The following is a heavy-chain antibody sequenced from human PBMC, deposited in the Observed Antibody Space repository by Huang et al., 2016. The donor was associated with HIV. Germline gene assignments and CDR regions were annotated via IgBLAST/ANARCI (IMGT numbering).Heavy chain of an antibody. CDR1: GGSITSSNHY. CDR3: ASGEYGKNAYDI. D-gene: IGHD2-2*01. J-gene: IGHJ3*02. Sequence: QLHLQQSGPGLVRPSETLSLICTVSGGSITSSNHYWGWIRQTPGHGLEWIGNFYYSGDAYYTPSLKNRFSISIDTSKSQFSLRLSSVIATDTAVYYCASGEYGKNAYDIWGQGTVVTVSA. V-gene: IGHV4-39*01. CDR2: FYYSGDA.